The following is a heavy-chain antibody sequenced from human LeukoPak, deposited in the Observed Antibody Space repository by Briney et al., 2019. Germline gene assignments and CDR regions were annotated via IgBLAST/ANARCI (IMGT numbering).Heavy chain of an antibody. CDR2: ITGSGEKT. CDR1: GFTFRHYV. CDR3: AKDGSGSYFSNWFDT. D-gene: IGHD3-9*01. V-gene: IGHV3-23*01. Sequence: GGSLRLSCAASGFTFRHYVMSWVRQSPGKGLAWVSTITGSGEKTYIADPVKGRFTISRDNSNNTVYLQMSSLTAEDTAIYYCAKDGSGSYFSNWFDTWGQGTLVTVSS. J-gene: IGHJ5*02.